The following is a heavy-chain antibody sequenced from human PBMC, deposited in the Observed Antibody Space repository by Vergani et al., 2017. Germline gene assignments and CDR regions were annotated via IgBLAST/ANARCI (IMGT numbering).Heavy chain of an antibody. V-gene: IGHV5-51*01. D-gene: IGHD1-1*01. CDR1: EYSFGNYW. CDR2: IYPADSDT. Sequence: EVELVQSGPEMRKPGESLKISCKGSEYSFGNYWIGWVRQMPGKGLGWMGIIYPADSDTRYSPSFQGKVTISADKSISTAFLQWDSLKASDTALYYCARHTTYTDSWGQGTLVTVSS. CDR3: ARHTTYTDS. J-gene: IGHJ4*02.